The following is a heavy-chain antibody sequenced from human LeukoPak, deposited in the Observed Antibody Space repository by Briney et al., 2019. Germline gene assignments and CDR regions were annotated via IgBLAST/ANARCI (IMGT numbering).Heavy chain of an antibody. CDR1: GFTFSDSY. Sequence: GGSLRLSCAASGFTFSDSYMTWVRQAPGKGVEWVAYISGSGHDINYSDSVKGRFTISRDSAKNSLYLQMNSLRAEDTAVYYCARYIRGLYSSGIDYWGQGTLVTVSS. J-gene: IGHJ4*02. V-gene: IGHV3-11*01. CDR2: ISGSGHDI. D-gene: IGHD6-19*01. CDR3: ARYIRGLYSSGIDY.